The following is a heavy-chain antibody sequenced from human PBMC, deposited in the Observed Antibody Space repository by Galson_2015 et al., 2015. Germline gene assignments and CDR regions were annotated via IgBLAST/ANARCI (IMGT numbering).Heavy chain of an antibody. CDR2: IGTAGDT. J-gene: IGHJ4*02. D-gene: IGHD3-16*01. V-gene: IGHV3-13*01. CDR3: ARGGNIGFDY. Sequence: SLRLSCAASGFTFSSNDMHWVRQATGKGLEWVSGIGTAGDTYYPGSVRGRFTISRENGKNSLYLQMNSLRAGDTAVYYCARGGNIGFDYWGQGTLVTVSS. CDR1: GFTFSSND.